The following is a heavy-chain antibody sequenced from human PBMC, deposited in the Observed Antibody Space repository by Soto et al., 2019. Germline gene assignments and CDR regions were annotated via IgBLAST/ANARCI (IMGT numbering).Heavy chain of an antibody. Sequence: GGSLRLSCAASGFTFSSYAMHWVRQAPGKGLEWVAVISYDGSNKYYADSVKGRFTISRDNSKNTLYLQMNSLRAEDTAVYYCAREWVTTSGIHFDYWGQGTLVTVSS. J-gene: IGHJ4*02. CDR2: ISYDGSNK. CDR3: AREWVTTSGIHFDY. D-gene: IGHD4-17*01. CDR1: GFTFSSYA. V-gene: IGHV3-30-3*01.